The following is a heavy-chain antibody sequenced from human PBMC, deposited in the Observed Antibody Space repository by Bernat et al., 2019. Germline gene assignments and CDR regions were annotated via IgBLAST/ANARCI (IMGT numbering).Heavy chain of an antibody. CDR2: IWYDGSNK. CDR1: GFTFSSYG. V-gene: IGHV3-33*01. Sequence: QVQLVESGGGVVQPGRSLRLSCAASGFTFSSYGMHWVRQAPGKGLEWVAVIWYDGSNKYYADSVKGRFTISRDNSKNTLYLQMNSLRAEDTAVYYCARDQGYYGSGSYGMDVWGQGTTVTVSS. CDR3: ARDQGYYGSGSYGMDV. J-gene: IGHJ6*02. D-gene: IGHD3-10*01.